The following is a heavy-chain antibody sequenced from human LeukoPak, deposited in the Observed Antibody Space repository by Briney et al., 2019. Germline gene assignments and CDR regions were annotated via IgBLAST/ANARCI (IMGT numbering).Heavy chain of an antibody. CDR2: IIPIFGKA. J-gene: IGHJ5*02. Sequence: GASVKVSCKASGGTXSSYAISWVRQAPGQGLEWMGGIIPIFGKANYARKLQGRVTITADESTSTAYMELSSLRSEDTAVYYCARGIGAGGLNWFDPWGQGTLVTVSS. D-gene: IGHD3-16*01. CDR3: ARGIGAGGLNWFDP. CDR1: GGTXSSYA. V-gene: IGHV1-69*13.